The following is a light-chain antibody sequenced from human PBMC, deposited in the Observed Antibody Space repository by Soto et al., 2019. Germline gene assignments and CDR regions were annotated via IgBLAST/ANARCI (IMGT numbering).Light chain of an antibody. CDR1: QSISNY. V-gene: IGKV1-39*01. Sequence: DIQMTQSPSSLSASVGDRVTITCRASQSISNYLNWYQQKPGKAPKLLMYAASSLQSGGPSRFSGSGAGTDFTITISSLQPEDFETYYCQQSYSTPRTFGQGIKMEIK. CDR3: QQSYSTPRT. CDR2: AAS. J-gene: IGKJ1*01.